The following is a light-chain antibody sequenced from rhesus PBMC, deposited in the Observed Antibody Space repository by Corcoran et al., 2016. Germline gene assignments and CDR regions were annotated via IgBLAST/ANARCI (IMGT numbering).Light chain of an antibody. J-gene: IGKJ3*01. V-gene: IGKV1-22*01. CDR3: QQYSSSPFT. CDR1: QGISSW. CDR2: KAS. Sequence: DIQMTQSPSSLSASVGDTVTITSRASQGISSWLAWFPQKPGKAPKLLIYKASSLQSGVPSRCSGSGSGTDFTLTISSRQSEDFATYYCQQYSSSPFTFGPGTKLDIK.